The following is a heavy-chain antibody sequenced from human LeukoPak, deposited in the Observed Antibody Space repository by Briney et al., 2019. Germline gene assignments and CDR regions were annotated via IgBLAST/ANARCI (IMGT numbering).Heavy chain of an antibody. Sequence: GGSLRLSCAVSGFTFDDYAMHWVRQVPGKGLEWVSHISRNSDTIGYADSVKGRFTISRDNAKNSLYLQMNSLRAEDTAVYYCVRDWGYDSSGYWQKYFDTWGQGTLVTVSS. D-gene: IGHD3-22*01. CDR3: VRDWGYDSSGYWQKYFDT. V-gene: IGHV3-9*01. CDR1: GFTFDDYA. CDR2: ISRNSDTI. J-gene: IGHJ4*02.